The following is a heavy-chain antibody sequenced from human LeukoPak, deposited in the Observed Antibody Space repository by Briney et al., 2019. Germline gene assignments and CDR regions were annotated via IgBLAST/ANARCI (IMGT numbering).Heavy chain of an antibody. CDR3: ARGGDTMIVVVPFDY. CDR1: GFTFSSYA. V-gene: IGHV3-30*04. J-gene: IGHJ4*02. CDR2: ISYDGSNK. Sequence: GGSLRLSCAASGFTFSSYAMHWVRQAPGKGLEWVAVISYDGSNKYYADSVKGRFTISRDNAKNSLYLQMNSLRAEDTAVYYCARGGDTMIVVVPFDYWGQGTLVTVSS. D-gene: IGHD3-22*01.